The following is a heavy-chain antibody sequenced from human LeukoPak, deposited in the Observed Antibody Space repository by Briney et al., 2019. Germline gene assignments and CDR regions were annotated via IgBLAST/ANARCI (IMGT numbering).Heavy chain of an antibody. Sequence: GGSLRLSCAASGFTFDDYGMSWVRQAPGKGLEWVSDINWNGDSTGYADSVKGRFTISRDNAKNSLYLQMNSLRAEDTAVYYCARDKHGDYGYDNWGQGTLVTVSS. CDR2: INWNGDST. CDR1: GFTFDDYG. D-gene: IGHD4-17*01. V-gene: IGHV3-20*04. CDR3: ARDKHGDYGYDN. J-gene: IGHJ4*02.